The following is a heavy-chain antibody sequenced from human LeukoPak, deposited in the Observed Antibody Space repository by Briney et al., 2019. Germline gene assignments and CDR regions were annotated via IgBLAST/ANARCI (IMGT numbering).Heavy chain of an antibody. CDR2: INPNSGGT. CDR3: ARGRWFGDGRGSPYYYYMDV. Sequence: GASVKVSCKASGYTFTGYYMHWVRQAPGQGLEWMGWINPNSGGTDYAQKFQGRVTMTRNTSISTAYMELSSLRSEDTAVYYCARGRWFGDGRGSPYYYYMDVWGKGTTVTISS. CDR1: GYTFTGYY. D-gene: IGHD3-10*01. J-gene: IGHJ6*03. V-gene: IGHV1-2*02.